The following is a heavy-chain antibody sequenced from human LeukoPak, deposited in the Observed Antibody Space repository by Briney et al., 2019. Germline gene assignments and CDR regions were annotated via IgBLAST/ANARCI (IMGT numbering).Heavy chain of an antibody. CDR1: GGSISSGSYY. CDR2: IYTSGST. J-gene: IGHJ3*02. D-gene: IGHD2-2*02. Sequence: PSETLSLTCTVSGGSISSGSYYWSWIRQPAGKGLEWIGRIYTSGSTNYNPSLKSRVTTSVDTSKNQFSLKLSSVTAADTAVYYCAGYCSSTSCYTSFDIWGQGTMVTVSS. V-gene: IGHV4-61*02. CDR3: AGYCSSTSCYTSFDI.